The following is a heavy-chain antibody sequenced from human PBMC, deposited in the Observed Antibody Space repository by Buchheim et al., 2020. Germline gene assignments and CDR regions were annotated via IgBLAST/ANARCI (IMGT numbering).Heavy chain of an antibody. Sequence: QVQLVESGGGVVQPGRSLRLSCAASGFTFSGYAIHWVRQAPGKGLEWVAVISYDGSDKYYADSVKGRFTISRDNSKTTLYLQMNSLRAEDTAVYYCARGDYYDSSGIDYWGQGTL. CDR1: GFTFSGYA. CDR3: ARGDYYDSSGIDY. D-gene: IGHD3-22*01. V-gene: IGHV3-30-3*01. CDR2: ISYDGSDK. J-gene: IGHJ4*02.